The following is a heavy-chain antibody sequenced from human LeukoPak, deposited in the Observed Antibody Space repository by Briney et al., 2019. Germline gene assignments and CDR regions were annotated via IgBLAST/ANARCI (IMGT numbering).Heavy chain of an antibody. CDR3: ARDGTCSSTNCLRGDYYYMDV. D-gene: IGHD2-2*01. J-gene: IGHJ6*03. CDR1: GGSISGGTYY. Sequence: SQTLSLTCTVSGGSISGGTYYWSWIRQPAGKGLEWIGRIYTSGSTNCNPSLKSRVTISVDTSKNQFSLKLNSVTAADTAVYYCARDGTCSSTNCLRGDYYYMDVWGKGTTVTVSS. V-gene: IGHV4-61*02. CDR2: IYTSGST.